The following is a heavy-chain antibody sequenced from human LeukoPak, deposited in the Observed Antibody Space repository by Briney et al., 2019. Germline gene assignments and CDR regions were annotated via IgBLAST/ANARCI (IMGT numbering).Heavy chain of an antibody. CDR1: GFTFSSYA. V-gene: IGHV3-23*01. J-gene: IGHJ4*02. D-gene: IGHD3-9*01. CDR3: AKASRLYFDYLYYFDY. CDR2: ISGSGDSP. Sequence: GGSLRLSCAASGFTFSSYAMSWVRQAPGKGLEWVSAISGSGDSPHYADSVKGRFTISRDNSKNTLSLQMNSLRAEDTAVYYCAKASRLYFDYLYYFDYWGQGTLVTVSS.